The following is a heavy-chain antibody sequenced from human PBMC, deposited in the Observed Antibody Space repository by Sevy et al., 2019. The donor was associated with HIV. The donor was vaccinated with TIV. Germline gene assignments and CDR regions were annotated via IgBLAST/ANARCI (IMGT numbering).Heavy chain of an antibody. CDR1: GFTFSNYG. D-gene: IGHD2-2*01. J-gene: IGHJ4*02. CDR3: AKDYRIYCSRTSCLFDY. CDR2: IRYDGSNS. Sequence: AGSLRLSCAASGFTFSNYGMHWARQAPGKGLEWVAFIRYDGSNSYSADSVKGRFTISRDNSKNTLYLQINSLRAEDMAVYYCAKDYRIYCSRTSCLFDYWGQGTLVTVSS. V-gene: IGHV3-30*02.